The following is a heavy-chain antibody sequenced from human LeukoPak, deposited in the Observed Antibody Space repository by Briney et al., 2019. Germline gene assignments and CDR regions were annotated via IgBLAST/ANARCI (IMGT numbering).Heavy chain of an antibody. J-gene: IGHJ5*02. D-gene: IGHD6-13*01. CDR2: ISSSSSII. CDR1: GFTLSSYS. CDR3: ARDGPAGGTGWFDH. V-gene: IGHV3-48*02. Sequence: GGSRRLACAASGFTLSSYSMNWVRQAPGKGLEWVSYISSSSSIIYYADYVKGRFIISRDNAKNSLYLQMNSLSDEDTAVYYCARDGPAGGTGWFDHWGQGTLVTVSS.